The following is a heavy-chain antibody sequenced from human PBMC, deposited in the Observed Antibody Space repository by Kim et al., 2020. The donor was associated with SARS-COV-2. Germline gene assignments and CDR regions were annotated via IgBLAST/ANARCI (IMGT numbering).Heavy chain of an antibody. J-gene: IGHJ4*02. CDR3: AVITGYYYGY. V-gene: IGHV3-23*01. CDR1: GFTFSDYG. D-gene: IGHD3-9*01. CDR2: IGGSGATT. Sequence: GGSLRLSCAASGFTFSDYGVTWVRQAPGKGLEWVSSIGGSGATTYYGDSMKGRVTISRDNSKDTLYLQMPSLRAEDTAVYYCAVITGYYYGYWGQGTLVT.